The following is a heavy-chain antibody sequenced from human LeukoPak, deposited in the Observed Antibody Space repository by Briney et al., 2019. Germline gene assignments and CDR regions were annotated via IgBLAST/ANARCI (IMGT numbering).Heavy chain of an antibody. CDR1: GYTFTGYY. CDR2: INPNSGGT. Sequence: ASVKVSCKASGYTFTGYYMHWVRQAPGQGLEWMGRINPNSGGTNYAQKFQGRVTMTRDTSISTAYMELSRLRSDDTAVYYCAGGSLTLVVPGDAFDIWGQGTMVTVSS. CDR3: AGGSLTLVVPGDAFDI. D-gene: IGHD6-13*01. V-gene: IGHV1-2*06. J-gene: IGHJ3*02.